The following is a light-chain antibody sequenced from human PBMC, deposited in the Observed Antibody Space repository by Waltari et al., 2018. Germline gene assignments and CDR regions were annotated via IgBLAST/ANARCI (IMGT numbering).Light chain of an antibody. CDR1: QSVNSH. CDR2: DAS. CDR3: QQRSNWPLT. Sequence: EIALTQSPDTLSLSSGERPTLSCRASQSVNSHLAWYQQKSGQAPRLLIYDASNRATGIPARFSGSGSGTDFTLTISSLEPEDFAVYYCQQRSNWPLTFGGGTKVEIK. V-gene: IGKV3-11*01. J-gene: IGKJ4*01.